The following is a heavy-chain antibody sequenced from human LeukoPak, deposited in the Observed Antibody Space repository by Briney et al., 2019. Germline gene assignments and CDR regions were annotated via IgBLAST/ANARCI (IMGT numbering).Heavy chain of an antibody. CDR3: ARSRPVATIPFDY. CDR2: IYHSGSN. CDR1: GYSISSGYY. V-gene: IGHV4-38-2*01. D-gene: IGHD5-12*01. Sequence: PSETLSLPCAVSGYSISSGYYWGWIRQPPGKGLEWIGSIYHSGSNYYNPSLKSRVTITVNTSKNHFLLKLSSVPAADTAVYYCARSRPVATIPFDYWGQGTMVTVSS. J-gene: IGHJ4*02.